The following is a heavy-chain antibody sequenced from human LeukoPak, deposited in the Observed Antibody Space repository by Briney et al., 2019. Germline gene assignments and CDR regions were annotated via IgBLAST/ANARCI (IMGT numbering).Heavy chain of an antibody. D-gene: IGHD1/OR15-1a*01. CDR1: GFTFSSYW. Sequence: PGGSLRLSCAASGFTFSSYWMSWVRQAPGKGLEWVANIKQDGSEKYYVDSVKGRFTISRDNSKNTLYLQMNSLRTEDTAVYFCAKFEGATIPGWINDYWGQGILVTVSS. CDR3: AKFEGATIPGWINDY. V-gene: IGHV3-7*03. J-gene: IGHJ4*02. CDR2: IKQDGSEK.